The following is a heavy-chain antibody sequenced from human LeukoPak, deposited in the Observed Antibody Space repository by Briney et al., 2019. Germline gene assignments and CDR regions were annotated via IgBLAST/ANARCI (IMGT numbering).Heavy chain of an antibody. D-gene: IGHD1-1*01. V-gene: IGHV4-59*01. CDR3: ARAPIGSVDY. CDR1: GDSITNSY. J-gene: IGHJ4*02. Sequence: TSQTLSLTCTVFGDSITNSYWTWIRLPPGKGLEWIAYIYYSGYTNYNPSLKSRVSISVDTSKNQLSLKLISVTAADTAVYCCARAPIGSVDYWGPGAQVTVSS. CDR2: IYYSGYT.